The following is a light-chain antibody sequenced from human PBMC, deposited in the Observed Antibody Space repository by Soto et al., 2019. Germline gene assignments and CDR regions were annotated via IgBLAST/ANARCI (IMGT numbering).Light chain of an antibody. J-gene: IGLJ1*01. V-gene: IGLV2-23*01. Sequence: QSALTQPASVSESPGQSITISCTGTSNDVAWYQQHPGKAPKLMIYEDTKRPSGISNRFSGSKSGNTASLTISGLLAEDEADYYCCSYAGTSTSFGTGTKLTVL. CDR1: SNDV. CDR2: EDT. CDR3: CSYAGTSTS.